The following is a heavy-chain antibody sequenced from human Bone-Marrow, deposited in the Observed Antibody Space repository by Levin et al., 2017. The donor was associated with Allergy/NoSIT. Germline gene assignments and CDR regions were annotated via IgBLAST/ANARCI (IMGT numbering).Heavy chain of an antibody. CDR2: INGEGSTT. CDR1: GFSFSTYW. J-gene: IGHJ4*02. D-gene: IGHD4-23*01. Sequence: GASVKVSCAASGFSFSTYWMHWVRQAPGKGPVWVSRINGEGSTTTYADSVKGRVTVSRDNAKNTPYLQMNSLRAEDTAIYYCASSSGGNSGRWGRWGQG. V-gene: IGHV3-74*01. CDR3: ASSSGGNSGRWGR.